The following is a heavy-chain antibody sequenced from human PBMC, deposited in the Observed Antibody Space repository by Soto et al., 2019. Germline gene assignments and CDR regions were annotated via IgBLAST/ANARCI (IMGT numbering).Heavy chain of an antibody. CDR3: AKYCSSDVCFDY. V-gene: IGHV3-48*02. CDR1: GFTFSSCS. J-gene: IGHJ4*02. Sequence: GGSLRLSCASSGFTFSSCSMNWVRQAPGKGLKWVSFISGSGDTKYYADSVKGRFTISRDNAKNSLYLQMSSLRDEDTAVYYCAKYCSSDVCFDYWGQGTLVTVSS. D-gene: IGHD2-8*01. CDR2: ISGSGDTK.